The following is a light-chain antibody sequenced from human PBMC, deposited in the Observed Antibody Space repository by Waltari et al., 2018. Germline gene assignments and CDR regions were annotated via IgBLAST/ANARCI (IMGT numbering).Light chain of an antibody. CDR1: SSDVVGYNS. CDR2: EVS. J-gene: IGLJ3*02. CDR3: TSYTGSNYVV. Sequence: QSALTQPPSASGSPSQPVTLSCTGTSSDVVGYNSVSWYQQHRGKALKLMIYEVSKRPSGAPDLFSGSKAGNTASLTVSGRQAEDEADYYCTSYTGSNYVVFGGGTKLTVL. V-gene: IGLV2-8*01.